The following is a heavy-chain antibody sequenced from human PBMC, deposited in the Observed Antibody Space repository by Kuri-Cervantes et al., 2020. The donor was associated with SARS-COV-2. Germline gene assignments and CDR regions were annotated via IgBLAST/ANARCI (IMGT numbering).Heavy chain of an antibody. Sequence: SVKVSCKASGGTFSSYAISWVRQAPGQGLEWMGGIIPIFGTANYAQKFQSRVTITTDESTSTAYMELRSLRSDDTAVYYCARSVREYDFWSGYPNWFDPWGQGTLVTVSS. CDR2: IIPIFGTA. CDR1: GGTFSSYA. J-gene: IGHJ5*02. V-gene: IGHV1-69*05. CDR3: ARSVREYDFWSGYPNWFDP. D-gene: IGHD3-3*01.